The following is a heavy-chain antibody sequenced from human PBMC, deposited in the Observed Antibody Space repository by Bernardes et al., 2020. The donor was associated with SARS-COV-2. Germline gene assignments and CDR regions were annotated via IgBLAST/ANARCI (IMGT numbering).Heavy chain of an antibody. CDR2: ISSSGSYI. D-gene: IGHD2-2*02. CDR1: GFTFGDYY. V-gene: IGHV3-11*05. J-gene: IGHJ6*02. CDR3: AKERVSIPLYEMDV. Sequence: GGSLRLSCTASGFTFGDYYMSWIRQAPGKGLEWISYISSSGSYIDYADSVKGRFTISRDNARDSLYLQMSSLRVEDTAVYYCAKERVSIPLYEMDVWGQGTTVIVS.